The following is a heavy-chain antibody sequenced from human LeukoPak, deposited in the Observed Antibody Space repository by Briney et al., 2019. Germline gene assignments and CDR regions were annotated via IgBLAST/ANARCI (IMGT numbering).Heavy chain of an antibody. CDR3: AKDPTYYYGSGSYPDY. D-gene: IGHD3-10*01. CDR2: ISGSGGST. CDR1: GFTFSSYA. J-gene: IGHJ4*02. V-gene: IGHV3-23*01. Sequence: PGGSLRLSCAASGFTFSSYAMSWVRQAPGKGLEWVSAISGSGGSTYYADSVKGRFTISSDNSKNTLYLQMNSLRAEDTAVYYCAKDPTYYYGSGSYPDYWGQGTLVTVSS.